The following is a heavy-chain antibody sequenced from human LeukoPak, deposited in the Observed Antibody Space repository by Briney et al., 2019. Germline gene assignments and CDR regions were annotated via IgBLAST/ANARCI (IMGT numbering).Heavy chain of an antibody. J-gene: IGHJ4*02. CDR2: ITTSSTYI. V-gene: IGHV3-21*01. CDR3: ARGKYSSGWFDY. CDR1: GFTFSNAW. Sequence: PGGSLRLSCAASGFTFSNAWMSWVRQAPGKGLEWVSSITTSSTYISYADSVKGRFTISRDNAKNSLYLQMNSLRAEDTAVYYCARGKYSSGWFDYWGQGTLVTVSS. D-gene: IGHD6-19*01.